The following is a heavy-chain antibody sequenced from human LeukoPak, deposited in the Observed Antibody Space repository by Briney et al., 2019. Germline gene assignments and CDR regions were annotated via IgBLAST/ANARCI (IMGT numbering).Heavy chain of an antibody. CDR2: IKSKADGGTT. CDR3: ITDKEVGATGVGAFDI. J-gene: IGHJ3*02. Sequence: GGSLRLSCAASGFTFSNAWMSWVRQAPGKGVEWVGRIKSKADGGTTDYAAPVKGRFTISRDDSKNTLYLQMNSLQTEDTAVYYCITDKEVGATGVGAFDIWGQGTMVTVSS. D-gene: IGHD1-26*01. V-gene: IGHV3-15*01. CDR1: GFTFSNAW.